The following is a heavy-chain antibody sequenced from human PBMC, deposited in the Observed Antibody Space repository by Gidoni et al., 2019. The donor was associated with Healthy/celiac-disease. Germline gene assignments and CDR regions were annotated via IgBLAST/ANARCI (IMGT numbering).Heavy chain of an antibody. V-gene: IGHV3-49*03. Sequence: EVQLVESGGGLVQPGRSLRLSCTASGFTFGDYAMSWFRKAPGKGLEWVGFIRSKADGGTTEYAASVKGRFTISRDDSKSIAYLQMNSLKTEDTAVYYCTRGVVVIYWYFDLWGRGTLVTVSS. CDR2: IRSKADGGTT. CDR1: GFTFGDYA. CDR3: TRGVVVIYWYFDL. D-gene: IGHD3-22*01. J-gene: IGHJ2*01.